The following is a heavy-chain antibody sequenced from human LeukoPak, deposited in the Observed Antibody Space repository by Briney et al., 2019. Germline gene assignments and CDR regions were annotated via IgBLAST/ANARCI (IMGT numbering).Heavy chain of an antibody. CDR1: GGSISSYY. D-gene: IGHD5-18*01. CDR2: IYYSGST. CDR3: ARLVRGFTYGFDTGFDY. J-gene: IGHJ4*02. V-gene: IGHV4-59*01. Sequence: SGTLSLTCTVSGGSISSYYWSWIPQPPGKGLEWMGHIYYSGSTNYNPSLKSRVSISVDTSKNQFSLKLSSVTAADTAVYYCARLVRGFTYGFDTGFDYWGQGTLVTVSS.